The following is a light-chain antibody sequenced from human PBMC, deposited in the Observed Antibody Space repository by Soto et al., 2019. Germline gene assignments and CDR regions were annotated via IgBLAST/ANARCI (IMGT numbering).Light chain of an antibody. J-gene: IGKJ2*01. Sequence: EIVLTQSPGTLSLSPGERATLSCRASQSVSSSYLAWYQQKPGQAPRLLIYGASSRATGIPDRFSGSWSGTDFTLTISRLEPEDFAVYYCQKYGSSLYTFGQGTKLEIK. CDR3: QKYGSSLYT. V-gene: IGKV3-20*01. CDR1: QSVSSSY. CDR2: GAS.